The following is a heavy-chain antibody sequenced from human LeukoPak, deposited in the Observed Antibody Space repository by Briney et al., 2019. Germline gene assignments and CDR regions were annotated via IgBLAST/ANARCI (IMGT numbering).Heavy chain of an antibody. V-gene: IGHV5-51*01. CDR1: GYSFTSYW. D-gene: IGHD1-26*01. CDR3: ARGLARGELRSLVPGPYDY. Sequence: GESLKISCKGSGYSFTSYWIGWVRQMPGKGLEWMGIIYPGDSDTTYSPSFQGQVTISADKSINTAYLQWSSLKASDTAMYYCARGLARGELRSLVPGPYDYWGQGTLVTVSS. J-gene: IGHJ4*02. CDR2: IYPGDSDT.